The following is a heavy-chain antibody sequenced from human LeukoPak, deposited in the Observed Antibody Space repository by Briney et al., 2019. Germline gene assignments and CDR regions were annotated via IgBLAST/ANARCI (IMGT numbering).Heavy chain of an antibody. Sequence: SETLSLTCTVSGGSISSYYWSWIRQPPGKGLEWIGYIYYSGSTYYNPSLKSRVTISVDTSKNQFSLKLSSVTAADTAVYYCASESSRGYSYGYFDYRGQGTLVTVSS. J-gene: IGHJ4*02. D-gene: IGHD5-18*01. CDR3: ASESSRGYSYGYFDY. CDR2: IYYSGST. V-gene: IGHV4-59*06. CDR1: GGSISSYY.